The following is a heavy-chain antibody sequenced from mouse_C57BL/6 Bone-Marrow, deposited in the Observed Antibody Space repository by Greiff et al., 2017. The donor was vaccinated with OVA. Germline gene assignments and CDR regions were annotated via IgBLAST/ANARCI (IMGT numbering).Heavy chain of an antibody. D-gene: IGHD4-1*01. CDR3: ARDAWDWDFDV. CDR2: SRNKANDYTT. CDR1: GFTFSDFY. V-gene: IGHV7-1*01. Sequence: EVQLVESGGGLVQSGRSLRLSCATSGFTFSDFYMEWVRQAPGKGLEWIAASRNKANDYTTEYSASVKGRFIVSRDTSQSILYLQMNALRAEDTAIYYCARDAWDWDFDVWGTGTTVTVSS. J-gene: IGHJ1*03.